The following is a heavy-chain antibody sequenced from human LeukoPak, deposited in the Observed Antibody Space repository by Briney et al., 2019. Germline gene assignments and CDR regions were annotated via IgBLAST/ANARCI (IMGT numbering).Heavy chain of an antibody. Sequence: ASVKVSCKASGYTFTSYYMHRVRQAPGQGLEWMGIINPSGGSTSYAQKFQGRVTMTRDTSTSTVYMELSSLRSEDTAVYYCARDQGMTTVDYWGQGTLVTVSS. D-gene: IGHD4-17*01. CDR3: ARDQGMTTVDY. CDR1: GYTFTSYY. V-gene: IGHV1-46*01. J-gene: IGHJ4*02. CDR2: INPSGGST.